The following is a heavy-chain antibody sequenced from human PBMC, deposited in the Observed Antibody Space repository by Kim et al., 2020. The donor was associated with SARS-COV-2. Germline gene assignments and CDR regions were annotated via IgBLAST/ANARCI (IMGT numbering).Heavy chain of an antibody. Sequence: PVKGRFNISRDDSKNTLYLQMNSLKTEDTAVYYCTTGAMVRGVYYYGMDVWGQGTTVTVSS. J-gene: IGHJ6*02. D-gene: IGHD3-10*01. CDR3: TTGAMVRGVYYYGMDV. V-gene: IGHV3-15*01.